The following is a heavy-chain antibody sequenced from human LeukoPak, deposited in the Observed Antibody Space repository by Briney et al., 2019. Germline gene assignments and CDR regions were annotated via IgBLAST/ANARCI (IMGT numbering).Heavy chain of an antibody. J-gene: IGHJ4*02. CDR2: IFPRGGEI. D-gene: IGHD2-8*02. V-gene: IGHV3-23*01. CDR3: ATYRQVLLPFES. Sequence: GGSLRLSCAASGFTFSTFAMIWVRQPPGKGLEWVSSIFPRGGEIHYADSVRGRFTISRDNAKSTLSLQMNSLRAEDTAIYYCATYRQVLLPFESWGQGTLVTVSS. CDR1: GFTFSTFA.